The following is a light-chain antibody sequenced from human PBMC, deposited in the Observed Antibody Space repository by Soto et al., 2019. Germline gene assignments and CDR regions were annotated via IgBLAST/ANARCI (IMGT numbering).Light chain of an antibody. CDR3: QQYNNWPWT. V-gene: IGKV3-15*01. CDR2: GAS. Sequence: EMVMTQSPATLSVSPGERATHSCRASQSVRSNLAWYQQKPGQAPRLLIYGASTRSTGIPARFSGSGSGTEFTLTISSLQSEDFAVYYCQQYNNWPWTFGQGTKVEIK. J-gene: IGKJ1*01. CDR1: QSVRSN.